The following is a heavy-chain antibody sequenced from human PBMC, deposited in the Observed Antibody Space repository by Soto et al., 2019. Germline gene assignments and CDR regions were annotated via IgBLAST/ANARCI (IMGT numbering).Heavy chain of an antibody. CDR3: ASSAGFCSGGSCYDY. CDR1: KLTVGSSY. D-gene: IGHD2-15*01. CDR2: IYSGGLT. J-gene: IGHJ4*02. V-gene: IGHV3-53*01. Sequence: LRLSCAASKLTVGSSYMTWVRQAPGKGLEWVSVIYSGGLTYYADSVKGRFTISRDTSKNTLYLQMNTLRADDTAVYYCASSAGFCSGGSCYDYWGQGTLVTVSS.